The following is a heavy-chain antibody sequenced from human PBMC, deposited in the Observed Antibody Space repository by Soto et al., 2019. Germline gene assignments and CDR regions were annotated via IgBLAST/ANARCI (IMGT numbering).Heavy chain of an antibody. V-gene: IGHV4-4*08. CDR2: IYSSGST. CDR3: VRHVHSSSWGVDG. J-gene: IGHJ6*04. CDR1: GDSVRRYY. D-gene: IGHD6-13*01. Sequence: QVQLQESGAGLVKLSETLSLTCTVSGDSVRRYYWSLIRQPPGKGLEWIGYIYSSGSTNDNPALKIRVTKSLDTSKKQFSLRLTSVTAADTALYYCVRHVHSSSWGVDGWCEGSTVTVSS.